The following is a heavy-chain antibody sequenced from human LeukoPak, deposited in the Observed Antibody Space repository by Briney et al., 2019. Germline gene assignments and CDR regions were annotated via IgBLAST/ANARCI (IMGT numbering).Heavy chain of an antibody. CDR1: GGSVSGYY. V-gene: IGHV4-59*02. CDR2: IYYSGTT. CDR3: ARGSIAAAGSDNIDY. J-gene: IGHJ4*02. D-gene: IGHD6-13*01. Sequence: PSETLSLTCTVSGGSVSGYYWSWIRQPPGKGLEWIGFIYYSGTTSYNPSLKSRVTISVDTSKDQFSLKLSSVSAADTAVYYCARGSIAAAGSDNIDYWGQGTPVTVSS.